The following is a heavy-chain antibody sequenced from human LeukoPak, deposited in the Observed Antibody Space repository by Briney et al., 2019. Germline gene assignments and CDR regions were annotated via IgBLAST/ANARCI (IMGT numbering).Heavy chain of an antibody. D-gene: IGHD6-13*01. CDR3: AREPIGAAGTGGDFDY. J-gene: IGHJ4*02. CDR2: TYYGSKWYN. V-gene: IGHV6-1*01. CDR1: GDSVSSNSAA. Sequence: SHTLSLTCAISGDSVSSNSAAWNWIRQSPSRGLEWLGRTYYGSKWYNDYAVSVKSRITINPDTSKNQFSLQLNSVTTEDTAVYYCAREPIGAAGTGGDFDYWGQGTLVTVSS.